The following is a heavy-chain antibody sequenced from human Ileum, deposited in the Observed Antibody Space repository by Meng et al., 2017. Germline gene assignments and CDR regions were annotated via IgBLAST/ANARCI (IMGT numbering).Heavy chain of an antibody. Sequence: QVQLRRWGAGLLKPSETLSLTCAVYGGSFSGYYWSWIRQPPGKGLEWIGEINHSGSTNNNPSLKRRVTISVDTSKNQFSLKLSSVTAADTAVYYCARGRYGDSRRGGYFQHWGQGTLVTVSS. CDR3: ARGRYGDSRRGGYFQH. CDR1: GGSFSGYY. V-gene: IGHV4-34*01. CDR2: INHSGST. D-gene: IGHD4-17*01. J-gene: IGHJ1*01.